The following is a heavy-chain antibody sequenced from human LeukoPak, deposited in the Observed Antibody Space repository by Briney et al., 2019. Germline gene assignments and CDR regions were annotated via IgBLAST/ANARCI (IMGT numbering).Heavy chain of an antibody. J-gene: IGHJ3*02. V-gene: IGHV4-4*09. Sequence: SETLSLTCTVSGGSISSYYWSWIRQPPGKGLEWIGYIYTSGSTNYNPSLKSRVTISVDTSKNQFSLKLSSVTAADTALYYCAKIAAANRRDDAFDIWGQGTMVTVSS. CDR1: GGSISSYY. CDR3: AKIAAANRRDDAFDI. D-gene: IGHD6-13*01. CDR2: IYTSGST.